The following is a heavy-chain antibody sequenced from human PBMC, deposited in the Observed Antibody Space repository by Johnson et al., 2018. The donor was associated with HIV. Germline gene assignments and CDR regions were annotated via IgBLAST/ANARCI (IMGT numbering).Heavy chain of an antibody. Sequence: QVQLVESGGGLVQPGGSLRLSCAASGLTFSSFAMNWVRQAPGKGLEWVAVISYDGGNKYYADSVKGRFTISRDNSKNTLYLQMNSLSAEDTALYYCARDGPRGSYGAFDIWGQGTMVTVSS. CDR3: ARDGPRGSYGAFDI. V-gene: IGHV3-30-3*01. CDR2: ISYDGGNK. J-gene: IGHJ3*02. D-gene: IGHD1-26*01. CDR1: GLTFSSFA.